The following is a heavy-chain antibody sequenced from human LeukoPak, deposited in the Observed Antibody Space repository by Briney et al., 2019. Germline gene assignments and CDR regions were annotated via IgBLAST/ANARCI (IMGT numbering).Heavy chain of an antibody. D-gene: IGHD2-15*01. CDR3: ARVYCSGASCSSYFDY. V-gene: IGHV3-7*04. CDR1: GFTFSSYW. J-gene: IGHJ4*02. CDR2: INQDGSEK. Sequence: GGSLRRSCAASGFTFSSYWMSWVRQAPGKGLEWVANINQDGSEKYYMDSVRGRFTISRDSAKNSLSLQMNSLRAEDTAVYYCARVYCSGASCSSYFDYWGQGTLVTVSS.